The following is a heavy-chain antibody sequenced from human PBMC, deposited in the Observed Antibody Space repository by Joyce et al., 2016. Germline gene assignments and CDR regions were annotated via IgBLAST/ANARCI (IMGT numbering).Heavy chain of an antibody. Sequence: QVQLVESGGGVVQPGRSLRLSCAASGFIFNTYAMYWVRQAPGKGLEWVAVISYDGRNKDQANSVKGRFTISRDNAKNMVFLQMDSLRIEVTSIYYCAKAAVVGSTLDYFDYWGQGTLVTVSP. J-gene: IGHJ4*02. CDR3: AKAAVVGSTLDYFDY. CDR1: GFIFNTYA. CDR2: ISYDGRNK. D-gene: IGHD1-26*01. V-gene: IGHV3-30*18.